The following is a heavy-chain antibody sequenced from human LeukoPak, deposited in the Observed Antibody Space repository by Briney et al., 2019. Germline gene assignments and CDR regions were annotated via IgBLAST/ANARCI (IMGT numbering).Heavy chain of an antibody. V-gene: IGHV3-48*04. D-gene: IGHD1-26*01. J-gene: IGHJ4*02. Sequence: GGSLRLSCAASGFTFSSYSMNWVRQAPGKGLEWVSFISSSSSTIYYADSVKGRFTISRDNAKNSLYLQVNSLRAEDTAVYYCARDRGGSYSAIDYWGQGTLVTVSS. CDR1: GFTFSSYS. CDR3: ARDRGGSYSAIDY. CDR2: ISSSSSTI.